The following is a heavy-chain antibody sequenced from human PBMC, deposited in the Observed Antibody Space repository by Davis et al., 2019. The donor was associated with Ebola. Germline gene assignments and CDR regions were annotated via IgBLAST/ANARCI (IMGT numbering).Heavy chain of an antibody. D-gene: IGHD1-26*01. CDR2: IYYSGST. CDR3: ARPAVGATDAIDY. V-gene: IGHV4-39*01. Sequence: MPGGSLRLSCAVYGGSFSGYYWGWIRQPPGKGLEWIGSIYYSGSTYYNPSLKSRVTISVDTSKNQFSLKLSSVTAADTAVYYCARPAVGATDAIDYWGQGTLVTVSS. CDR1: GGSFSGYY. J-gene: IGHJ4*02.